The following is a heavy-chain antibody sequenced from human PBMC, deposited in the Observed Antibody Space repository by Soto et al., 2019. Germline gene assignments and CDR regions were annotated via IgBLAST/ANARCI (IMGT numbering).Heavy chain of an antibody. CDR3: ARHQRDDASRKIDC. CDR2: VNPADSDI. CDR1: GYSFTSNW. J-gene: IGHJ4*02. D-gene: IGHD3-16*01. Sequence: GESLKISCQGSGYSFTSNWIGWVRQMPGKGLEWMGIVNPADSDIKYSPSFQGQVTISADKSIGTAYLQWSSLEASDTAMYYCARHQRDDASRKIDCWGQGTLVTVSS. V-gene: IGHV5-51*01.